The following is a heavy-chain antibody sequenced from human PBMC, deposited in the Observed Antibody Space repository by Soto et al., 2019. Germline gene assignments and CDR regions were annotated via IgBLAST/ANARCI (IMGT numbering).Heavy chain of an antibody. J-gene: IGHJ4*02. CDR2: ISGVGGSA. Sequence: PGGSLRLSCAASGFTFSNHAMSWARQAPGKGLEWVSIISGVGGSAYYANSVKGRFTISRDNSQNTLYLQMNNLRGEDTAVYHCAKGGVVVTADTLTYFDSWGQGTLVTVSS. D-gene: IGHD2-15*01. CDR1: GFTFSNHA. V-gene: IGHV3-23*01. CDR3: AKGGVVVTADTLTYFDS.